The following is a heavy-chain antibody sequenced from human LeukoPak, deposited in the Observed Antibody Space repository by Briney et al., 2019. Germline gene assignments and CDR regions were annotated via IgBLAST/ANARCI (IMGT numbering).Heavy chain of an antibody. V-gene: IGHV3-48*04. CDR2: ISSSGSTI. D-gene: IGHD6-6*01. Sequence: GGTLRLSCAASGFTFNTYGMSWVRQAPGKGLEWISYISSSGSTIYYADSVKGRFTISRDNAKNSLYLQMNSLRAEDTAVYYCARDEEQLALDYWGQGTLVTVSS. J-gene: IGHJ4*02. CDR3: ARDEEQLALDY. CDR1: GFTFNTYG.